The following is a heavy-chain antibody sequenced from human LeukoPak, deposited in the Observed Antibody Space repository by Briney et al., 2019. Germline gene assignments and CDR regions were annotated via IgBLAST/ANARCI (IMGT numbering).Heavy chain of an antibody. D-gene: IGHD5-24*01. CDR2: INPSGGST. CDR3: AISMATITFSWFDP. V-gene: IGHV1-46*01. Sequence: ASVNVSCKASGYTFTSYYMHWVRQAPGQGLEWMGIINPSGGSTSYAQKFQGRVTITADESTSTAYMELSSLRSEDTAVYYCAISMATITFSWFDPWGQGTLVTVSS. J-gene: IGHJ5*02. CDR1: GYTFTSYY.